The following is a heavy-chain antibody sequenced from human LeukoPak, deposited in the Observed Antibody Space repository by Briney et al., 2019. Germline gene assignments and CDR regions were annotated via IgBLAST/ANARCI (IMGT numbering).Heavy chain of an antibody. J-gene: IGHJ6*02. CDR3: AKYSSGWYDGMDV. V-gene: IGHV3-21*01. Sequence: GGSLRLSCAASGFTFSSYSMNWVRQAPGKGLEWVSSISSSSSYIYYADSVKGRFTISRDNAKNSLYLQMNSLRAEDTAVYYCAKYSSGWYDGMDVWGQGTTVTVSS. D-gene: IGHD6-19*01. CDR1: GFTFSSYS. CDR2: ISSSSSYI.